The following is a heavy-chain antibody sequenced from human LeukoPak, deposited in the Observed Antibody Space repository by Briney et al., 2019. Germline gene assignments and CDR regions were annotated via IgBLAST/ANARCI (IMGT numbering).Heavy chain of an antibody. J-gene: IGHJ3*02. CDR3: ARHQGSYYYDSSGYYLAHAFDI. Sequence: GESLKISCKGSGYSFTSYWIGWVRQMPGKGLEWMGIIYPGDSDTRYSPSFQGHVTISADKSISTAYLQWSSLKASDTAMYYCARHQGSYYYDSSGYYLAHAFDIWGQGTMVTVSS. V-gene: IGHV5-51*01. CDR1: GYSFTSYW. CDR2: IYPGDSDT. D-gene: IGHD3-22*01.